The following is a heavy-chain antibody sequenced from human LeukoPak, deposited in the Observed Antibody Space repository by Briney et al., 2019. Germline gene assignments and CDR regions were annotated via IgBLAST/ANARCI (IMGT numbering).Heavy chain of an antibody. CDR2: IRSSGSTI. CDR3: ATPHLVY. Sequence: GGSLRLPCAASVFTLSSYEMIWVPQAPGKGLEWVSYIRSSGSTIYYADSVKSRFTISRDNTKNRLYLQMNSLCAKETVVYYCATPHLVYWGQGTLVTVSS. V-gene: IGHV3-48*03. J-gene: IGHJ4*02. CDR1: VFTLSSYE.